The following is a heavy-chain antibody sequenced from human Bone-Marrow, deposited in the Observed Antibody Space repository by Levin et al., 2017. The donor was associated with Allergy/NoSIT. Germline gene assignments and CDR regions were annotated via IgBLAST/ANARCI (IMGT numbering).Heavy chain of an antibody. V-gene: IGHV3-53*01. CDR2: VHATGNI. CDR3: TRRFLQSTGGAIDV. Sequence: PGGSLRLSCAPSGFSVRNNYMTWVRQAPGKGLEWVSMVHATGNIYYADSVKGRFIISRDNSRNTLSLQMNGLTAGDTAVYYCTRRFLQSTGGAIDVWGQGTTVTVSS. D-gene: IGHD1-14*01. CDR1: GFSVRNNY. J-gene: IGHJ3*01.